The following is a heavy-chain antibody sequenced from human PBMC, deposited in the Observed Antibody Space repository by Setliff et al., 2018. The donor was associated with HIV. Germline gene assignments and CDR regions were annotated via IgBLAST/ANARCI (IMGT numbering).Heavy chain of an antibody. CDR2: MNPNSGNA. D-gene: IGHD3-10*01. CDR3: ARGGSLHGSGTSGSAYFDS. V-gene: IGHV1-8*02. CDR1: GYIFTTYD. J-gene: IGHJ4*02. Sequence: GASVKVSCKASGYIFTTYDINWVRQATGQGLEWMGWMNPNSGNAGSVQKFQGRVTMTMNTSINTAYMELNSLKSEDTAVYYCARGGSLHGSGTSGSAYFDSWGQGALVTVSS.